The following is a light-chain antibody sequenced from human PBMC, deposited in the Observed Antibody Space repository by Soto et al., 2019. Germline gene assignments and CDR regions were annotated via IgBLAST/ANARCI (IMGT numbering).Light chain of an antibody. CDR3: QQRSNWPPS. J-gene: IGKJ4*01. CDR2: DAS. Sequence: ETVLTQSPPTLSLSPGEGATLSCRASQSVSKYLAWYQQKPGQAPRLLIYDASTRATGIPARFSGSGSGTDFTLTISSLAPEDFAVYYCQQRSNWPPSFGGGTKVEIK. CDR1: QSVSKY. V-gene: IGKV3-11*01.